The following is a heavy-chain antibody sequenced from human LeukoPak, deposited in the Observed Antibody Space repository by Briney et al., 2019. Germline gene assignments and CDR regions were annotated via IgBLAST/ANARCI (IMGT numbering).Heavy chain of an antibody. CDR2: IYSGGCT. J-gene: IGHJ6*03. V-gene: IGHV3-66*02. CDR3: ARVNAPFWSGSMDV. Sequence: GGSLRLSCAASEFTVSSNYMNWVRQAPGKGLEWVSVIYSGGCTYYADSVKGRFTISRDNSKNTLYLQMNSLRAEDTAVYYCARVNAPFWSGSMDVWGKGTTVTVSS. CDR1: EFTVSSNY. D-gene: IGHD3-3*01.